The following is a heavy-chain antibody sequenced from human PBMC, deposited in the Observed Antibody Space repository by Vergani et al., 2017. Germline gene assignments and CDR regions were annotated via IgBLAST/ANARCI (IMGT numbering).Heavy chain of an antibody. D-gene: IGHD3-22*01. CDR1: GYSFTSYW. Sequence: EVQLVQSGAEVKKPGESLKISCKGSGYSFTSYWIGLVRQMPGKGLEWMGIIYPGDSDTRYSPSFQGQVTISADKSISTAYLQWSSLKASDTAMYYCARAPYYYDSSGYYYYAFDIWGQGTMVTVSS. J-gene: IGHJ3*02. CDR2: IYPGDSDT. V-gene: IGHV5-51*01. CDR3: ARAPYYYDSSGYYYYAFDI.